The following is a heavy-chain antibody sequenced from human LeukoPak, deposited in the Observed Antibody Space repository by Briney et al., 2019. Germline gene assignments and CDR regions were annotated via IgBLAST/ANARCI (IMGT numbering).Heavy chain of an antibody. Sequence: PGGSLRLSCAASGFTFRSYGMKWVRQAPGEGLEWVSYISSSGSTIYYADSVKGRFTISRDNAKNSLYLQMNSLRAEDTAVYYCARDDYGDYPVAWGQGTLVTVSS. CDR1: GFTFRSYG. J-gene: IGHJ5*02. CDR2: ISSSGSTI. D-gene: IGHD4-17*01. CDR3: ARDDYGDYPVA. V-gene: IGHV3-48*03.